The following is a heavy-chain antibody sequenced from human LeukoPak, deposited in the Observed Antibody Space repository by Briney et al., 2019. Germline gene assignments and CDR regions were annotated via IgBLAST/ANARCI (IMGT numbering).Heavy chain of an antibody. D-gene: IGHD1-26*01. CDR2: ISVSGGNT. CDR1: GFTFSSYA. Sequence: GGSLRLSCAASGFTFSSYAMNWVRQAPGKGLEWVSTISVSGGNTYYADSVKGRFTISRDNAKNSLSLQMNSLRAEDTAVYFCVRYSGIFHGFDYWGQGTLVTVSS. J-gene: IGHJ4*02. V-gene: IGHV3-23*01. CDR3: VRYSGIFHGFDY.